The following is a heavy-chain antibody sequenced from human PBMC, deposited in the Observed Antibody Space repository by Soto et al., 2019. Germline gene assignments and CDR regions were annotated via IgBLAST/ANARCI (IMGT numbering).Heavy chain of an antibody. D-gene: IGHD6-6*01. V-gene: IGHV3-74*01. CDR2: INTDGSGT. CDR3: ARDRPGEQHYVDF. J-gene: IGHJ4*02. CDR1: GFIFSSDW. Sequence: EVQLVESGGGLVQPGGSLRLSCAASGFIFSSDWMHWVRQAPGGGLVWVSRINTDGSGTTYADSVKGRFTISRDNSKDPLYLQMSSLRAEDTAVYYCARDRPGEQHYVDFWGQGILVTVSS.